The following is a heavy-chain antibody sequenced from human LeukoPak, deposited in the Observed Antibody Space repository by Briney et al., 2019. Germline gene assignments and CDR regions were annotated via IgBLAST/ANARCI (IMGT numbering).Heavy chain of an antibody. J-gene: IGHJ4*02. CDR1: GFTFSNYA. V-gene: IGHV3-23*01. CDR3: AREKGRGVISPYYDY. D-gene: IGHD3-10*01. CDR2: ISSSATST. Sequence: GGSLRLSCAGSGFTFSNYAMSWVRQAPGKGLEWVSAISSSATSTYHADSVKGRFTISRDNSKNTLSLQMNSLRVEDTAVYYCAREKGRGVISPYYDYWGQGTLVTVS.